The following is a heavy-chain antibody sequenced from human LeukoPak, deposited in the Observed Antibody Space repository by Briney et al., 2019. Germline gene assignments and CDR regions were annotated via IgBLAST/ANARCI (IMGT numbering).Heavy chain of an antibody. Sequence: GGSLRLSCAASGFTFSSYAVHWVRQAPGKGLDWVAVISYDGSNKYYADSVKGRFTISRDNSKDTLYLQMNSLRAEDTAVYYCAREGLYGGCYGQFDYWGQGTLVTVSS. CDR3: AREGLYGGCYGQFDY. D-gene: IGHD4-23*01. CDR1: GFTFSSYA. CDR2: ISYDGSNK. J-gene: IGHJ4*02. V-gene: IGHV3-30*01.